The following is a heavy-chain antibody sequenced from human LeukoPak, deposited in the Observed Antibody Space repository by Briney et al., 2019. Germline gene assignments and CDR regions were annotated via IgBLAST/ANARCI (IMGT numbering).Heavy chain of an antibody. J-gene: IGHJ4*02. V-gene: IGHV3-53*01. Sequence: PGGSLRLSCAASGFTVSSNYMSWVRQAPGKGLEWVSVIYRGGGTYYADSVKGRFTISRDNSKNALYLQMNSLRAEDTAVYYCARDHYDGSTYCHDYWGQGTLVTVSS. CDR2: IYRGGGT. D-gene: IGHD3-22*01. CDR1: GFTVSSNY. CDR3: ARDHYDGSTYCHDY.